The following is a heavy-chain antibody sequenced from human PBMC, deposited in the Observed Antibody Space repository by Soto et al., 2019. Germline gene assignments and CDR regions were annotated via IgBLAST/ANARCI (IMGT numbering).Heavy chain of an antibody. V-gene: IGHV1-45*02. J-gene: IGHJ4*02. CDR1: GNTFSYRY. CDR2: IAPFSGDV. CDR3: ASGGAGSGPFTWELPDD. Sequence: QMQLVQSGAEVTKTGSSVTVSCQALGNTFSYRYLHWVRQAPGQALEWMGWIAPFSGDVHYAQKFQERVTIIRDRSINTAYMRMSSLRSEDTAIYFCASGGAGSGPFTWELPDDWGQGTLVTVSS. D-gene: IGHD1-26*01.